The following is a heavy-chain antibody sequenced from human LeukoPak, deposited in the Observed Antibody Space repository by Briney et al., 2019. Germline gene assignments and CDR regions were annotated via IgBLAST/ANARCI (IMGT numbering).Heavy chain of an antibody. CDR3: ARDGYYYDSSGYSDAFDI. Sequence: TGGSLRLSCAASGFTFSSYWMSWVRQAPGKGLEWVANIKQDGSEKYYVDSVKGRFTISRDNAMNSLYLQMNSLRAEDTAVYYCARDGYYYDSSGYSDAFDIWGQGTMVTVSS. J-gene: IGHJ3*02. V-gene: IGHV3-7*01. CDR2: IKQDGSEK. D-gene: IGHD3-22*01. CDR1: GFTFSSYW.